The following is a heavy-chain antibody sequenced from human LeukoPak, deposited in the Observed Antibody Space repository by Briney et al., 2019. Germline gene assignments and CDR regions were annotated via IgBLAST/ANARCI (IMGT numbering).Heavy chain of an antibody. CDR1: GYSFTSYW. J-gene: IGHJ4*02. CDR2: TYPGDSDT. CDR3: ARGSPYYYDSSGYYLDY. D-gene: IGHD3-22*01. V-gene: IGHV5-51*01. Sequence: GESLKISCKGSGYSFTSYWIGWVRQMPGKVLEWMGITYPGDSDTRYSPSFQGQVTISADKSISTAYLQWSSLRASDTAMYYCARGSPYYYDSSGYYLDYWGQGTLVTVSS.